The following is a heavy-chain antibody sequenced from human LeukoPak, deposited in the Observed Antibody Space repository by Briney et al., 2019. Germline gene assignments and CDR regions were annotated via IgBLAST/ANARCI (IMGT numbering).Heavy chain of an antibody. CDR1: GFTFSSYG. CDR2: IWYDGSNK. CDR3: ARGAYGSGTYHDFDI. D-gene: IGHD3-10*01. V-gene: IGHV3-33*01. Sequence: GRSLRLSCAASGFTFSSYGMHWVRQAPGKGLEWVAVIWYDGSNKYYVDSVKGRFTISRDNSKNTLYLQMNSLRAEDTAVYYCARGAYGSGTYHDFDIWGQGRMVTVSS. J-gene: IGHJ3*02.